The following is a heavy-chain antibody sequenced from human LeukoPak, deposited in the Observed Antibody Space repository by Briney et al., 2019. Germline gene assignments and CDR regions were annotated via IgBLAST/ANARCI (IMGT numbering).Heavy chain of an antibody. D-gene: IGHD6-19*01. Sequence: PGGSLRLSCAASGFTFGTYAMTWVRQAPGKGLEWVSTISASGSNTYYADSAKGRFTISRDNSKNTLYVQMNSLRAEDTAVYYCAKLNIGWYEDYWGQGTLVTVSS. CDR2: ISASGSNT. CDR1: GFTFGTYA. J-gene: IGHJ4*02. CDR3: AKLNIGWYEDY. V-gene: IGHV3-23*01.